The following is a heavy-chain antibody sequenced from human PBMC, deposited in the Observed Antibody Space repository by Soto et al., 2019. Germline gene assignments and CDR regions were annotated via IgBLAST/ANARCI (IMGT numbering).Heavy chain of an antibody. CDR1: GGSISSGDYY. J-gene: IGHJ6*02. V-gene: IGHV4-30-4*01. Sequence: QVQLQESGPGLVKPSQTLSLTCTVSGGSISSGDYYWSWIRQPPGKGLEWIGYIYYSGSTYYNPSLKSRVTISVDTSKNQFSLKLSSVTAADTAVYYCARGYSSSWYAYYYYGMDVWGQGTTVTVSS. CDR3: ARGYSSSWYAYYYYGMDV. D-gene: IGHD6-13*01. CDR2: IYYSGST.